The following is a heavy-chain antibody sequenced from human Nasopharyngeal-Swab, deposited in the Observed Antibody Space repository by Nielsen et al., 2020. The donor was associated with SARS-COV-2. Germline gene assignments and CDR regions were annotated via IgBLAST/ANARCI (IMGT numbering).Heavy chain of an antibody. V-gene: IGHV3-30-3*01. D-gene: IGHD6-19*01. J-gene: IGHJ4*02. CDR2: ISYDGSNK. CDR3: AREVDSSGLVDY. CDR1: GFTFSSYA. Sequence: GESLKISCAASGFTFSSYAMHWVRQAPGKGLEWVAVISYDGSNKYYADSVKGRFTISRDNSKNTLYLQMNGLRAEDTAVYYCAREVDSSGLVDYWGQGTLVTVSS.